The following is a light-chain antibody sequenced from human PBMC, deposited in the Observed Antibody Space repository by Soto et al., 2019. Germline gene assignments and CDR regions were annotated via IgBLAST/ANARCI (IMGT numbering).Light chain of an antibody. J-gene: IGKJ1*01. Sequence: DIQMTQSPSTLSASVGDRVTITCRASQRISGWLAWYQQKPGKAPKLLIYDASNLETGVPSRFSGSGSGTDFTFTISSLQPEDIATYYCQQYNSYPYTFGQGTKVDIK. V-gene: IGKV1-5*01. CDR3: QQYNSYPYT. CDR1: QRISGW. CDR2: DAS.